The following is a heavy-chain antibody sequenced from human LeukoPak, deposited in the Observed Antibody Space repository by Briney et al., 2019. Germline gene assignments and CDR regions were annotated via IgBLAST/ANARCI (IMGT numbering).Heavy chain of an antibody. Sequence: PGGSLRLSCAASGFTFSSYAMHWVRQAPGKGLVWVAVISYDRSNKYYADSVKGRFTISRENSKNTLYLQMNSLRAEDTAVYYCARNTRGYSGSPPDYWGQGTLVTVSS. CDR2: ISYDRSNK. CDR3: ARNTRGYSGSPPDY. V-gene: IGHV3-30*04. D-gene: IGHD5-12*01. CDR1: GFTFSSYA. J-gene: IGHJ4*02.